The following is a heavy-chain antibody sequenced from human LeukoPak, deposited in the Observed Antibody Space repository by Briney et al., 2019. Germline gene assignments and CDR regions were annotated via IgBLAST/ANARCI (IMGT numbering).Heavy chain of an antibody. CDR2: INPNSDGT. CDR3: ARASSTRD. J-gene: IGHJ4*02. Sequence: ASVKVSCKASGYTFTGYDMHWVRQAPGQGLEWMGWINPNSDGTNYAQKFQGRVTMTRDTSISTAYMELTRLTFDDTAVYFCARASSTRDWGQGTLVTVSS. D-gene: IGHD6-19*01. CDR1: GYTFTGYD. V-gene: IGHV1-2*02.